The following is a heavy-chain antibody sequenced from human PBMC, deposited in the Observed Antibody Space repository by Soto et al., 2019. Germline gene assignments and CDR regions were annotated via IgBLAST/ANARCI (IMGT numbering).Heavy chain of an antibody. Sequence: ASVKVSCKASGYNFASHDINWVRQAPGQGLEWMGWINPNRGNTGYAQKFRGRVTMTRNTSISTFYMELSSLISEDTAVYYCARGGHCSGGSCYDYWGQGTQVTVS. J-gene: IGHJ4*02. V-gene: IGHV1-8*01. CDR2: INPNRGNT. D-gene: IGHD2-15*01. CDR1: GYNFASHD. CDR3: ARGGHCSGGSCYDY.